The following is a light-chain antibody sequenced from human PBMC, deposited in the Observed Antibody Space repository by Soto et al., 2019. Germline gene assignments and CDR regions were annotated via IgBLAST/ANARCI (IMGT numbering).Light chain of an antibody. CDR2: EVS. J-gene: IGLJ1*01. V-gene: IGLV2-14*01. CDR1: SSDVGGYKY. CDR3: SSYTSSNTYV. Sequence: QSVLTQPASVSGSPGQSITMSCTGTSSDVGGYKYVSWYQQHPGKVPKLMIYEVSNRPSGVSNRFSGSKSGNTASPTISGLQAEDEDDYSCSSYTSSNTYVFGTGPKV.